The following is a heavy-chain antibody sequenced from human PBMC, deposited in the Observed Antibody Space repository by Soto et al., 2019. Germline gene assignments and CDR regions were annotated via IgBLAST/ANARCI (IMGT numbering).Heavy chain of an antibody. D-gene: IGHD2-15*01. V-gene: IGHV1-69*01. Sequence: QVQLVQSGAEVKKPGSSVKVSCKASGGTFSSYAISWVRQAPAQGLAWMGGIIPIFGTANYAQKFQGRVTITADESTSTAYMELSSLRSEDTAVYYCARERDIVVVVAATPRYYYGMDVWGQGTTVTVSS. J-gene: IGHJ6*02. CDR2: IIPIFGTA. CDR3: ARERDIVVVVAATPRYYYGMDV. CDR1: GGTFSSYA.